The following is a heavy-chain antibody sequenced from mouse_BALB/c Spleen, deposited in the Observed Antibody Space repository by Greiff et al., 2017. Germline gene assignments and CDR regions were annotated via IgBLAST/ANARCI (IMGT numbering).Heavy chain of an antibody. D-gene: IGHD1-1*01. Sequence: VQLKESGPGLVAPSQSLSITCTVSGFSLTSYGVHWVRQPPGKGLEWLGVIWAGGSTNYNSALMSRLSISKDNSKSQVFLKMNSLQTDDTAMYYCARDRWYGSSPAWFAYWGQGTLVTVSA. CDR3: ARDRWYGSSPAWFAY. V-gene: IGHV2-9*02. CDR2: IWAGGST. CDR1: GFSLTSYG. J-gene: IGHJ3*01.